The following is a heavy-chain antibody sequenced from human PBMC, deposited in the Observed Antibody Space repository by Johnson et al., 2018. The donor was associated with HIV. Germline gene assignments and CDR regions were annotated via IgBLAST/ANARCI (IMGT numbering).Heavy chain of an antibody. Sequence: VQLLESGGGLVQPGGSLRLSCGASGFTVSSNYMSWVRQAPGKGLEWVSVIYSGGSTYYPGSVKGRFTISRENAKNSLYLQMNSLGAGDTAVYYCARGGRKWELLGDDAFDIWGQGTMVTVSS. V-gene: IGHV3-66*01. J-gene: IGHJ3*02. CDR1: GFTVSSNY. CDR3: ARGGRKWELLGDDAFDI. CDR2: IYSGGST. D-gene: IGHD1-26*01.